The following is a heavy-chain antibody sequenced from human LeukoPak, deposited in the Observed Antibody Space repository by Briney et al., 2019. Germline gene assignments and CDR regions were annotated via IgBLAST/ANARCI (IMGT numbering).Heavy chain of an antibody. CDR2: IYYSGST. D-gene: IGHD1-7*01. CDR3: ARNYAGYWYFDL. V-gene: IGHV4-59*12. CDR1: GGSISSYY. Sequence: SETLSLTCTVSGGSISSYYWSWIRQPPGKGLEWIGYIYYSGSTNYNPSLKSRVTISVDTSKNQFSLKLSSVTAADTAVYYCARNYAGYWYFDLWGRGTLVTVSS. J-gene: IGHJ2*01.